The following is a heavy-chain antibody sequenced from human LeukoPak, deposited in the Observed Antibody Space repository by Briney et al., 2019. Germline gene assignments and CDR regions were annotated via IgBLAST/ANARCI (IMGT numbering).Heavy chain of an antibody. Sequence: ASVTVSCKASGYTFTGYYMHWVRQAPGQGLEWMGWINPNSGGTNYAQNFQGRVTMTRDTSISTAYMELGRLRSDDTALYYCARGGTAWGKSWFDPWGQGTLVTVSS. CDR1: GYTFTGYY. CDR3: ARGGTAWGKSWFDP. D-gene: IGHD2-21*02. V-gene: IGHV1-2*02. CDR2: INPNSGGT. J-gene: IGHJ5*02.